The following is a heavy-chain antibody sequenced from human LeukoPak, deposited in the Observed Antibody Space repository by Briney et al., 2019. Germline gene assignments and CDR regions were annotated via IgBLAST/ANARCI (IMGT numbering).Heavy chain of an antibody. J-gene: IGHJ4*02. CDR2: ISSSSIYI. D-gene: IGHD3-22*01. CDR1: GFTFSSYS. V-gene: IGHV3-21*01. Sequence: GGSLRLSCEASGFTFSSYSMNWVRQAPGKGLEWVSSISSSSIYIYYTDSVKGRFTISGDNAGNSLYLQMNSLRAEDTAVYYCARETNTSDSSGYIRADVRRDDYWGQGTLVTVSS. CDR3: ARETNTSDSSGYIRADVRRDDY.